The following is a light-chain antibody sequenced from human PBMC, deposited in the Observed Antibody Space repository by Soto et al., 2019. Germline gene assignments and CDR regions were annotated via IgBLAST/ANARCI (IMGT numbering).Light chain of an antibody. J-gene: IGKJ5*01. CDR2: QTS. CDR1: QYINTR. CDR3: QQRHMWPIT. V-gene: IGKV3-11*01. Sequence: EIVLTQSPATLSSSPGARVPLSCRASQYINTRLAWYQHRPGQAPRLLIYQTSIRAAGIPARFSASGSGTDFTLTISSLEPEDSAVYYCQQRHMWPITFGQGTRLEIK.